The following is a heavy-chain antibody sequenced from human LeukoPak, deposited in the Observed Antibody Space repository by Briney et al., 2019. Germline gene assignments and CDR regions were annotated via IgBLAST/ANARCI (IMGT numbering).Heavy chain of an antibody. J-gene: IGHJ4*02. CDR2: ISSSSSYI. V-gene: IGHV3-21*01. Sequence: PGGSLRLSCAASGFTFSSYSMNWVRQAPGKGLEWVSSISSSSSYIYYAGSVKGRFTISRDNAKNSLYLQMNSLRAEDTAVYYCARTLMNCSGGSCSPYYFDYWGQGTLVTVSS. D-gene: IGHD2-15*01. CDR3: ARTLMNCSGGSCSPYYFDY. CDR1: GFTFSSYS.